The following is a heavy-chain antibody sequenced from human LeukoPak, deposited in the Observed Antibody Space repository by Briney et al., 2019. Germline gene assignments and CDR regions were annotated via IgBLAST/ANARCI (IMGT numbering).Heavy chain of an antibody. D-gene: IGHD2-2*01. CDR2: IYPGDSDT. CDR1: GYSFTSYW. CDR3: ARRAVPAAKDDAFDI. Sequence: GESLKISCKGSGYSFTSYWIGWVRQMPGKGLELMGIIYPGDSDTRYSPSFQGQVTIPADKSISTAYLQWSSLKASDTAMYYCARRAVPAAKDDAFDIWGQGTMVTVSS. J-gene: IGHJ3*02. V-gene: IGHV5-51*01.